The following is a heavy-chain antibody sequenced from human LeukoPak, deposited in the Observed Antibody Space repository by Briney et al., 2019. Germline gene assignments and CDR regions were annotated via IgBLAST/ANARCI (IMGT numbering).Heavy chain of an antibody. CDR1: GGSISSYY. J-gene: IGHJ4*02. D-gene: IGHD4-17*01. V-gene: IGHV4-59*08. CDR2: IYYSGST. CDR3: ARRVAYGDYVDY. Sequence: SETLSLTCTVSGGSISSYYWSWIRQPPGKGLEWIGYIYYSGSTNYNPSLKSRVTISVDTSKNQFSLKLSSVTAADTAVYYCARRVAYGDYVDYWGQGTLVTVSS.